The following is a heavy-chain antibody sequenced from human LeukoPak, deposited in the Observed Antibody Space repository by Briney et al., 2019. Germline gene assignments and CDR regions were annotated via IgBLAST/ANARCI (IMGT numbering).Heavy chain of an antibody. D-gene: IGHD6-13*01. V-gene: IGHV4-59*01. CDR1: GGSISSYY. Sequence: SETLSLTCTVSGGSISSYYWSLIRQPPGKGLEWIGYIYYSGSTNYNPSLKSRVTISVDTSKNQFSLKLSSVTAADTAVYYCARGIAAAGTPFPDYWGQGTLVTVSS. J-gene: IGHJ4*02. CDR2: IYYSGST. CDR3: ARGIAAAGTPFPDY.